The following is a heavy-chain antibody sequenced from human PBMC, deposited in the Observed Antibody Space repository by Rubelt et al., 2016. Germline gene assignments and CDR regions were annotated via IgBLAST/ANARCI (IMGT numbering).Heavy chain of an antibody. V-gene: IGHV3-21*01. J-gene: IGHJ4*02. CDR1: GFTFTSYS. Sequence: VQLVESGGGLVKPGGSLRLSCAASGFTFTSYSMNWVRQAPGKGLEWVSSISSGGSHMYYADSVKGRFTISRDNAKNSLYLQMLSLRAEDTAVYYCASRFCTNGVCHFDYWGQGTLVTVSS. D-gene: IGHD2-8*01. CDR2: ISSGGSHM. CDR3: ASRFCTNGVCHFDY.